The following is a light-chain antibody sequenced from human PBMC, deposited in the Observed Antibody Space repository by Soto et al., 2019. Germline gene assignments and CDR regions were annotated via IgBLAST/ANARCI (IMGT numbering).Light chain of an antibody. V-gene: IGKV1-39*01. J-gene: IGKJ5*01. CDR3: QRSYTTIT. Sequence: DIQMTQSPSSMSASVGDRVTLTCRSSQSISSYLNCYKQKPGKAPKLLIYAASSLQSGVPSRFSGSGSGTDFTLTIRSLKPEDFATEYCQRSYTTITFGQGTRLEIK. CDR1: QSISSY. CDR2: AAS.